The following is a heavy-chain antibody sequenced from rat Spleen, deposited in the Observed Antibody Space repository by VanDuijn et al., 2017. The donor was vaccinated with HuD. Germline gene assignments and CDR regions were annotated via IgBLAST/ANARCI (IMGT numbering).Heavy chain of an antibody. J-gene: IGHJ2*01. CDR1: GFTFSDYN. D-gene: IGHD1-1*01. V-gene: IGHV5-20*01. CDR3: TTDHVQHYFDY. Sequence: EVQLMESGGGLVQTGRSLKLSCAASGFTFSDYNMAWVRQAPKKGLEWVASITNSGGSTYYRDSVKGRFTISRDNAKSTLYLQMDSLRSEDTATYYCTTDHVQHYFDYWGQGVMVTVSS. CDR2: ITNSGGST.